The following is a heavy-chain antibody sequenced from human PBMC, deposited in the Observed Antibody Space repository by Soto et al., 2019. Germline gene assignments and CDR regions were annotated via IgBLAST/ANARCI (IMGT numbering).Heavy chain of an antibody. CDR1: GFTLSSFA. J-gene: IGHJ4*02. D-gene: IGHD2-21*02. CDR2: ISASGSRS. V-gene: IGHV3-23*01. Sequence: GGSLRLSCAASGFTLSSFAMGWVRQAPGKGLEWVSDISASGSRSSYADFVRGRFTVSRDNSKNTLFLQMNRLSVDDTAVYYCAKSGLVMTSSSFDSWGQGALVTVSS. CDR3: AKSGLVMTSSSFDS.